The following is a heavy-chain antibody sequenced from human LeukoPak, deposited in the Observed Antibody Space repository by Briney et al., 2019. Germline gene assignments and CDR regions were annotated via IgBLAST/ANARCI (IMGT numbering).Heavy chain of an antibody. D-gene: IGHD2-21*02. CDR2: LNHSGST. Sequence: SDTLSLTCAVYGGSFSGYFWSWIRQPPGKGLEWIGELNHSGSTNYNPSLKSRVTISVDTSKNQFSLKLSSVTAADTAMYYCARGVSDWYTPQYYFDYWGQGTLVTVSS. CDR1: GGSFSGYF. CDR3: ARGVSDWYTPQYYFDY. J-gene: IGHJ4*02. V-gene: IGHV4-34*01.